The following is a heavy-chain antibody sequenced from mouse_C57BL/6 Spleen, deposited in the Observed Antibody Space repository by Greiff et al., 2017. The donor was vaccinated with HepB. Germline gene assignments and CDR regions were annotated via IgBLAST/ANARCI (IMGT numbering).Heavy chain of an antibody. Sequence: QVQLQQSGAELVRPGASVTLSCKASGYTFTDYEMHWVKQTPVHGLEWIGAIDPETGGTAYNQKFKGKAILTADKSSSTAYMELRSLTSEDSAVYYCTRDGMNYAMDYWGQGTSVTVSS. J-gene: IGHJ4*01. CDR1: GYTFTDYE. V-gene: IGHV1-15*01. CDR3: TRDGMNYAMDY. D-gene: IGHD1-1*01. CDR2: IDPETGGT.